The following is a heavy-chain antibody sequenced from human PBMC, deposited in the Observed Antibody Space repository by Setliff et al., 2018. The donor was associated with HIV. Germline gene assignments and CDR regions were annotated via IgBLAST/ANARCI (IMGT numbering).Heavy chain of an antibody. D-gene: IGHD3-3*01. CDR2: INHSGST. CDR1: GGSFSGYY. CDR3: ARGTAYYNFWRGYSQDYYYYMDV. V-gene: IGHV4-34*01. J-gene: IGHJ6*03. Sequence: SETLSLTCAVYGGSFSGYYWSWIRQSPGKGLEWIGEINHSGSTKYNPSLKSRVTISVDTSKNQFSLKLSSVTAADTAVYYCARGTAYYNFWRGYSQDYYYYMDVWGKGTTVTVS.